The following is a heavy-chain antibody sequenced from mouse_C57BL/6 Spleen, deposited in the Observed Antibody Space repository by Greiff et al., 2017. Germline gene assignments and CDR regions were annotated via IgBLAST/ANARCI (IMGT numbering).Heavy chain of an antibody. Sequence: QVQLQQPGAELVRPGSSVKLSCKASGYTFTSYWMDWVKQRPGQGLEWIGNIYPSDSETHYNQKFKDKATLTVDKSSSAAYMQLSSLTSEDSAVYYCARDDYYGSRWYFEVWGTGTTVTVSS. CDR1: GYTFTSYW. J-gene: IGHJ1*03. CDR3: ARDDYYGSRWYFEV. D-gene: IGHD1-1*01. V-gene: IGHV1-61*01. CDR2: IYPSDSET.